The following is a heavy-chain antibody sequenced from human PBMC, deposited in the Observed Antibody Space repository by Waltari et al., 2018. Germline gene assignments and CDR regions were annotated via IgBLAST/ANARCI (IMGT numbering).Heavy chain of an antibody. CDR1: GGTFSSYA. CDR3: ARLDHYYYGMDV. CDR2: IIPIFGTA. J-gene: IGHJ6*02. D-gene: IGHD3-3*01. V-gene: IGHV1-69*05. Sequence: QVQLVQSGAEVKKPGSSVKVSCKASGGTFSSYAISWVRQAPGQGLEWMGGIIPIFGTANYAQKFQGSVTITTDESTSTAYMERSSLRSEDTAVYYCARLDHYYYGMDVWGQGTTVTVSS.